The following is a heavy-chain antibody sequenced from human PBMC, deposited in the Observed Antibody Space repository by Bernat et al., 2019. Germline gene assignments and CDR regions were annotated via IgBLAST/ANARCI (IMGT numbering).Heavy chain of an antibody. CDR1: GFTFSRYW. CDR3: ATLGWYRFDY. CDR2: INSDGSST. D-gene: IGHD6-19*01. J-gene: IGHJ4*02. Sequence: EVQLVESGGGLVQPGGSLRLSCAASGFTFSRYWMHCVRQAPGKGRVWVSRINSDGSSTSYADSVKGRFTISRDNDKNTLYLQMNSLRAEDTAVYDCATLGWYRFDYWGQGALVTVSS. V-gene: IGHV3-74*01.